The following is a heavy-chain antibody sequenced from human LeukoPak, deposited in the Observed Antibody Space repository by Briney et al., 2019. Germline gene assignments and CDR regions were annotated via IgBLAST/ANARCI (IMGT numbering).Heavy chain of an antibody. CDR3: ARVQYSNYESFYYGMDV. Sequence: GGSLRLSCAASGFTFSDYAMNWVRQAPGKGLEWVSTISGSGGNTYYAGSMKGRFTISRDNSKNTLYLQMNSLRAEDTAVYYCARVQYSNYESFYYGMDVWGQGTTVTVSS. CDR1: GFTFSDYA. CDR2: ISGSGGNT. D-gene: IGHD4-11*01. J-gene: IGHJ6*02. V-gene: IGHV3-23*01.